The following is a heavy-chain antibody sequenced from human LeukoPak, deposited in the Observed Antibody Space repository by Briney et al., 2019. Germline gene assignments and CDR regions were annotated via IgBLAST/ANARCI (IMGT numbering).Heavy chain of an antibody. Sequence: PSETLSLTCAVSSYSISSGYYWGWIRQPPGKGLEWIGSIYHSGSTYYNPSLKSRVTISVDTSRNQFSLKLSSVTAADTAVYYCAKDSSGYYHGNWFDPWGQGTLVTVSS. J-gene: IGHJ5*02. CDR2: IYHSGST. D-gene: IGHD3-22*01. CDR1: SYSISSGYY. V-gene: IGHV4-38-2*01. CDR3: AKDSSGYYHGNWFDP.